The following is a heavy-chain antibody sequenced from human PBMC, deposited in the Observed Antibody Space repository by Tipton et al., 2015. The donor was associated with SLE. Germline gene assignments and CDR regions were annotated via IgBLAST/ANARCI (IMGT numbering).Heavy chain of an antibody. Sequence: TLSLTCTVSGGSISSGSYYWSWIRQPAGKGLEWIGRIYTSGSTNYNPSLKSRVTISVDTSKNQFSLKLSSVTAAGTAVYYCARSQWEPGYMDVWGKGTTVTVSS. D-gene: IGHD1-26*01. V-gene: IGHV4-61*02. CDR3: ARSQWEPGYMDV. CDR2: IYTSGST. J-gene: IGHJ6*03. CDR1: GGSISSGSYY.